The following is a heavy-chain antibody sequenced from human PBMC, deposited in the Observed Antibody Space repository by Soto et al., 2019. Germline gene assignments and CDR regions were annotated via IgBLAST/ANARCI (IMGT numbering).Heavy chain of an antibody. CDR3: AKGWPDYYDSSGYNFDY. J-gene: IGHJ4*02. V-gene: IGHV3-23*01. CDR2: ISGSGGST. CDR1: GFTFSSYA. D-gene: IGHD3-22*01. Sequence: GGSLRLSCAASGFTFSSYAMSWVRQAPGKGLEWVSAISGSGGSTYYADSVKGRFTISRDNSKNTLYLQMNSLRAEDTAVYYCAKGWPDYYDSSGYNFDYWGQGTLVTVSS.